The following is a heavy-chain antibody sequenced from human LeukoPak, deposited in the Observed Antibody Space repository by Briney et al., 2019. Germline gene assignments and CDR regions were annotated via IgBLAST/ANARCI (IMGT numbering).Heavy chain of an antibody. CDR2: INPNSGGT. J-gene: IGHJ4*02. Sequence: GASVKLSFKSSGYTFTGYYMHWVRQAPGQGLEWMGWINPNSGGTNYAQKFQGRVTMTRDTSISTAYMALSRLRSDDTAVYYCARPIGFGELSGFDYWGQGTLVTVSS. CDR3: ARPIGFGELSGFDY. CDR1: GYTFTGYY. V-gene: IGHV1-2*02. D-gene: IGHD3-10*01.